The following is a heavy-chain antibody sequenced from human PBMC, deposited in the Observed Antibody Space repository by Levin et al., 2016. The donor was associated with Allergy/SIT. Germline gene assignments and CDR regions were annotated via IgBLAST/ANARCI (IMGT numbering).Heavy chain of an antibody. Sequence: GGSLRLSCAASGFTFSSYSMNWVRQAPGKGLEWVSSISSSSSYIYYADSVKGRFTISRDNAKNSLYLQMNSLRAEDTAVYYCAVYCSSTSKACPTDNWGQGTLVTVSS. CDR2: ISSSSSYI. CDR3: AVYCSSTSKACPTDN. CDR1: GFTFSSYS. D-gene: IGHD2-2*01. V-gene: IGHV3-21*01. J-gene: IGHJ4*02.